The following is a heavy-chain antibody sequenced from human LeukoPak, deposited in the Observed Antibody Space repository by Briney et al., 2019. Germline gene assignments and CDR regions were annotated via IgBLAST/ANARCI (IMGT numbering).Heavy chain of an antibody. CDR2: IRCDGSNK. CDR3: AKEGVATAPLLGYYIDL. CDR1: GFTFSSYG. V-gene: IGHV3-30*02. J-gene: IGHJ6*03. Sequence: PGGSLRLSCAASGFTFSSYGMHWVRQAPGKGLEWASVIRCDGSNKYYADSVKGRFTISGDNSKKTRHLQMNSLRAEDTALYYCAKEGVATAPLLGYYIDLWGRGTTVTVSS. D-gene: IGHD5-12*01.